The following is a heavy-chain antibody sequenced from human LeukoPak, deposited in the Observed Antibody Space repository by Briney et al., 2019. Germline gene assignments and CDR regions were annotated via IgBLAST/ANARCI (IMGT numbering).Heavy chain of an antibody. J-gene: IGHJ4*02. CDR1: GGSISSGDYY. Sequence: SSQTLSLTCTVSGGSISSGDYYWSWIRQPPGKGLEWIGYIYYSGSTYYNPSLKSRVTISVDTSKNQFSLKLSSVTAADMAVYYCARVVVVVAATPGFDYWGQGTLVTVSS. D-gene: IGHD2-15*01. CDR2: IYYSGST. CDR3: ARVVVVVAATPGFDY. V-gene: IGHV4-30-4*01.